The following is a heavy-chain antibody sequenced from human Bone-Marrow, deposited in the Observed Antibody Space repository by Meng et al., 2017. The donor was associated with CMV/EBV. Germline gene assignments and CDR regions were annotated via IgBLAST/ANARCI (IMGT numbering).Heavy chain of an antibody. CDR3: ARGGNFLTWGMDV. Sequence: GESLKISCAASGFTFSSYWMSWVRQAPGKGLEWVANIKQDGSEKYYVDSVKGRFTISRDNAKNSLYLQMNSLRAEDTAVYYCARGGNFLTWGMDVWGQGTTVTVSS. CDR1: GFTFSSYW. J-gene: IGHJ6*02. CDR2: IKQDGSEK. D-gene: IGHD3-9*01. V-gene: IGHV3-7*01.